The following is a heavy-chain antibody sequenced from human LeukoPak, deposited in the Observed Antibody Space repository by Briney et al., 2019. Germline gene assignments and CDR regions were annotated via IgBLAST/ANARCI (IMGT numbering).Heavy chain of an antibody. J-gene: IGHJ6*03. D-gene: IGHD6-13*01. CDR3: ARYVKSSSWRAYYYYMDV. V-gene: IGHV1-46*01. Sequence: GASVKVSCKASGYTFTSYYMHWVRQAPGQGLEWMGIINPSGGSTSYAQKFQGRVTMTRDMSTSTVYMELSSLRSEDTAVYYCARYVKSSSWRAYYYYMDVWGKGTTVTVSS. CDR1: GYTFTSYY. CDR2: INPSGGST.